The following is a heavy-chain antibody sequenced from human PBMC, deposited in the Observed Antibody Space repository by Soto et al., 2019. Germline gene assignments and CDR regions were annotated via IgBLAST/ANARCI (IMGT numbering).Heavy chain of an antibody. Sequence: EVQLLESGGGLVQPGGSLRLSCATSGFTFDNYAMSWVRQAPGKGLEWVANIKEDGSETYYVDSVKGRFTISRDNAKNSVFLQMNSLRGEDTAVYYCARGRTWFAPWGQGTLVTVSS. V-gene: IGHV3-7*01. CDR2: IKEDGSET. CDR1: GFTFDNYA. J-gene: IGHJ5*02. CDR3: ARGRTWFAP.